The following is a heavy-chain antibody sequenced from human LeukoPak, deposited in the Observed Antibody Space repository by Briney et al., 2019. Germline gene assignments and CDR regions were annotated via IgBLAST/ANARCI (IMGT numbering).Heavy chain of an antibody. V-gene: IGHV4-39*07. D-gene: IGHD3-10*01. CDR1: GGSISSSSYY. CDR3: ARTRITMVRGVGGPYYFDY. CDR2: IYYSGST. J-gene: IGHJ4*02. Sequence: PSETLSLTCTVSGGSISSSSYYWGWIRQPPEKGLEWIGSIYYSGSTYYNPSLKSRVTISVDTSKNQFSLKLSSVTAADTAVYYCARTRITMVRGVGGPYYFDYWGQGTLVTVSS.